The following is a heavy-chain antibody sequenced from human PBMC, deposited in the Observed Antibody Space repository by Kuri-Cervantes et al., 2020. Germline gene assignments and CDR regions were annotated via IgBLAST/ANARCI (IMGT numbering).Heavy chain of an antibody. J-gene: IGHJ4*02. Sequence: GGSLRLSCAASGFTFSSHGMHWVRQAPGKGLEWVAVVSYDGSHKCYADSVKGRFTISRDNSKNTLYLQMNSLRAEDTAVYYCARHSLIAAAGKGGNYWGQGTLVTVSS. CDR3: ARHSLIAAAGKGGNY. CDR2: VSYDGSHK. CDR1: GFTFSSHG. V-gene: IGHV3-30*03. D-gene: IGHD6-13*01.